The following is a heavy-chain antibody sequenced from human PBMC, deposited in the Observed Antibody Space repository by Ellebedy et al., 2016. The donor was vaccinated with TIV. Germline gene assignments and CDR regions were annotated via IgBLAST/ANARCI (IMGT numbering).Heavy chain of an antibody. J-gene: IGHJ3*02. CDR2: ISYEGSNK. D-gene: IGHD6-6*01. V-gene: IGHV3-30-3*01. Sequence: PGGSLRLSCAASGFTFRSSAMHWVRQAPAKVLELVAVISYEGSNKYYADSVKGRFTISRDNSKNTLYLQMNSLRAEDTAVYYCARDRVGYSSSFDAFDIWGQGTMVTVSS. CDR3: ARDRVGYSSSFDAFDI. CDR1: GFTFRSSA.